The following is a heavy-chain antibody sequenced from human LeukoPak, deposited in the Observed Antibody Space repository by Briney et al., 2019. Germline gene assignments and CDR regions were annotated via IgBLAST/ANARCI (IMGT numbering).Heavy chain of an antibody. CDR3: ARGVSYYDFWSGYYTGTNYYYYMDV. CDR1: GYTFTSYG. V-gene: IGHV1-18*01. Sequence: GASVKVSCKASGYTFTSYGISWVRQAPGQGLEWMGWISAYNGNTNYAQKRQGRVTMTTDTSTSTAYMELRSLRSDDTAVYYCARGVSYYDFWSGYYTGTNYYYYMDVWGKGTTVTVSS. J-gene: IGHJ6*03. D-gene: IGHD3-3*01. CDR2: ISAYNGNT.